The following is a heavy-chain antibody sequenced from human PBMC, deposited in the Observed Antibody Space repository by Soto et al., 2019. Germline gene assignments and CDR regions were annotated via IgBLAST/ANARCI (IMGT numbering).Heavy chain of an antibody. CDR1: GGSISSGGYY. CDR2: IYYSGST. J-gene: IGHJ6*02. V-gene: IGHV4-31*03. CDR3: ARAPYYYDSSGYYFGYYYYGMDV. D-gene: IGHD3-22*01. Sequence: SETLSLTCTVSGGSISSGGYYWSWIRQHPGKGLEWIGYIYYSGSTYYNPSLKSRVTISVDTSKNQFSLKLSSVTAADTAVYYCARAPYYYDSSGYYFGYYYYGMDVWGQGTTVTVSS.